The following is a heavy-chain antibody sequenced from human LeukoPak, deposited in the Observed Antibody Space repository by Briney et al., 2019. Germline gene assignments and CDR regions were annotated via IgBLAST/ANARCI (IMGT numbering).Heavy chain of an antibody. CDR3: AREGPIGYCSSTSCYVGGDFDY. Sequence: ASVKVSCKASGYTFTSYDINWVRQATGQGLEWMGWMNPNSGNTGYAQKFQGRVTITRNTSISTAYMELSSLRSEDTAVYYCAREGPIGYCSSTSCYVGGDFDYWGQGTLVTVSS. D-gene: IGHD2-2*01. CDR1: GYTFTSYD. CDR2: MNPNSGNT. V-gene: IGHV1-8*03. J-gene: IGHJ4*02.